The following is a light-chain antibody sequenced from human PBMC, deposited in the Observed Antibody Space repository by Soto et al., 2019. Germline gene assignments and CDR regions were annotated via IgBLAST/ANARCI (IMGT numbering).Light chain of an antibody. CDR3: QQYGSSPLT. J-gene: IGKJ2*01. CDR1: QSVSSSY. CDR2: GAS. V-gene: IGKV3-20*01. Sequence: EIVLTQSPGTLSLSPGERATLSCRASQSVSSSYLAWYQQKPGQAPRLLIYGASSRATGIPDRFSGSGSGTDFTLTISRLEPEAFGVYYCQQYGSSPLTFGQGTKLELK.